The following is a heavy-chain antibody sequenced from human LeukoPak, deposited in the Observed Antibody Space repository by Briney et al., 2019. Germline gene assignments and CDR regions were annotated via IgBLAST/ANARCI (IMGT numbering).Heavy chain of an antibody. CDR3: ARDQEDFDY. CDR2: INHSGST. Sequence: GSLRLSCAASGFRFSNYAMNWVRQPPGKGLEWIGEINHSGSTNYNPSLKSRVTISVDTSKNQFSLKLSSVTAADTAVYYCARDQEDFDYWGQGTLVTVSS. D-gene: IGHD2-15*01. J-gene: IGHJ4*02. CDR1: GFRFSNYA. V-gene: IGHV4-34*01.